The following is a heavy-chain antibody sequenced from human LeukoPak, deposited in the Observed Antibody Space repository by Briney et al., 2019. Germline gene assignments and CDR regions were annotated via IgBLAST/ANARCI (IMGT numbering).Heavy chain of an antibody. D-gene: IGHD2-21*02. CDR2: IYYSGST. CDR3: ARELYCGGDCYQGGVFDY. Sequence: SETLSLTCTVSGGSISSSNYYWGWIRQPPGKGLEWIGSIYYSGSTNYNPSLKSRVTISVDTSKNQFSLKLSSVTAADTAVYYCARELYCGGDCYQGGVFDYWGQGTLVTVSS. J-gene: IGHJ4*02. CDR1: GGSISSSNYY. V-gene: IGHV4-39*07.